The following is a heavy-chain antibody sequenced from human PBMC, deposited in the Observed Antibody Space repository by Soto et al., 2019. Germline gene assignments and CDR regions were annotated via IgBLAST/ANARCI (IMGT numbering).Heavy chain of an antibody. CDR1: DFTFSSYG. J-gene: IGHJ4*01. CDR2: ISYDGSNK. CDR3: AKDTDENDTSGYYVFDY. D-gene: IGHD3-22*01. V-gene: IGHV3-30*18. Sequence: GGSLRLSCAASDFTFSSYGIHWVRQAPGKGLEWVAVISYDGSNKQYGDSVKGRLTMSRDNSKNTVHLQMSSLRVEDTAVYYCAKDTDENDTSGYYVFDYSGQLTLVTVSS.